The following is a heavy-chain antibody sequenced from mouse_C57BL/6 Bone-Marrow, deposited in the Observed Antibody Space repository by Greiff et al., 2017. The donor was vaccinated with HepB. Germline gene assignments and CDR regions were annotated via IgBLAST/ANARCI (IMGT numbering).Heavy chain of an antibody. Sequence: VQLQQSGPGLVAPSQSLSITCTVSGFLFTSYGVDWVRQSPGKGLEWLGVIWGVGSTNYNSALKSRLSISKDNSTSQVFLKMNSLQTDDTAMYYCASLNYYGSSSWFAYWGQGTLVTVSA. J-gene: IGHJ3*01. CDR1: GFLFTSYG. D-gene: IGHD1-1*01. CDR2: IWGVGST. V-gene: IGHV2-6*01. CDR3: ASLNYYGSSSWFAY.